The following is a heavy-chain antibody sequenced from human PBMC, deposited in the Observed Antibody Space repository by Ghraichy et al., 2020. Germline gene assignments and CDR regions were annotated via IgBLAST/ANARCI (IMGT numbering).Heavy chain of an antibody. CDR1: GFSFSGYG. CDR3: ARASTVVRFFYYGRMDV. Sequence: SCVGSGFSFSGYGMNWVRQSPGKGPEWVSYITSRSSFKSYADTVKGRFSISRDNAHNSLSLQMNNLRDEDTAVYFCARASTVVRFFYYGRMDVWGQGPTVTVPS. J-gene: IGHJ6*02. D-gene: IGHD4-23*01. V-gene: IGHV3-48*02. CDR2: ITSRSSFK.